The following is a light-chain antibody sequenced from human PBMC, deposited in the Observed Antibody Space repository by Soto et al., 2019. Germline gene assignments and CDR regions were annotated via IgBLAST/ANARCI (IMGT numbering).Light chain of an antibody. CDR2: AAS. J-gene: IGKJ4*01. CDR1: QSISSY. Sequence: DIQMTQSPSSLSASVGDIVTITCRASQSISSYLNWYQQKPGKAPKLLIYAASSLQSGVPSRFSGSGSGTDFTLTISSLQPEDFATYYGQQSYSTPFTFGGGTKVEIK. V-gene: IGKV1-39*01. CDR3: QQSYSTPFT.